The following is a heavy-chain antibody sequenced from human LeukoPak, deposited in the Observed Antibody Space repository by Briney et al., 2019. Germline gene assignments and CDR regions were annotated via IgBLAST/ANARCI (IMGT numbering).Heavy chain of an antibody. CDR1: GFTFSSYA. CDR3: ARAVAGTGGNC. J-gene: IGHJ4*02. CDR2: ISYDGSNK. D-gene: IGHD6-19*01. Sequence: PGGSLRLSCAASGFTFSSYAMHWVRQAPGKGLEWVAVISYDGSNKYYADSVKGRFTISRDNSKNTLYLQMNSLRAEDTAVYYCARAVAGTGGNCWGQGTLVTVSS. V-gene: IGHV3-30-3*01.